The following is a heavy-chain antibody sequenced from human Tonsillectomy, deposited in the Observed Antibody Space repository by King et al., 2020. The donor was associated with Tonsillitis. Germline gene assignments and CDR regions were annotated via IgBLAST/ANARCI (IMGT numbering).Heavy chain of an antibody. Sequence: VQLVQSGAEVKKPGVSVKVSCKASGYSFTDYSVHWVRQAPGQGLEWMGWINPDSGGTNYAHKFDSRVIMTSDTSINTAYMELTGLRSDDTAIYYCTRETGGWRAFDHWGQGALVTVSS. J-gene: IGHJ4*02. D-gene: IGHD6-19*01. CDR1: GYSFTDYS. V-gene: IGHV1-2*07. CDR2: INPDSGGT. CDR3: TRETGGWRAFDH.